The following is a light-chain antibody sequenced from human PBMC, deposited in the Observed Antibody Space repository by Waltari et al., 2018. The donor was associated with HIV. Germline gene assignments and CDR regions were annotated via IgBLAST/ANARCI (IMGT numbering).Light chain of an antibody. J-gene: IGKJ4*01. CDR3: QQRHNWPPLT. CDR1: QSVSSY. Sequence: EIVLTQSPATLSLSPGERATLSCRASQSVSSYLAWYQQKPGQAPRLLIYDSTHRATGIPARFSGSGSTTDFTLTISSPEPEDFGVYYCQQRHNWPPLTFGGGTKVEIK. CDR2: DST. V-gene: IGKV3-11*01.